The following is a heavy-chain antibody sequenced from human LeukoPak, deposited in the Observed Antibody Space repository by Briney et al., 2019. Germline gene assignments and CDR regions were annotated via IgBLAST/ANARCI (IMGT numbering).Heavy chain of an antibody. J-gene: IGHJ4*02. D-gene: IGHD2-15*01. CDR1: GFTFSSYS. V-gene: IGHV3-48*01. CDR2: ISSSSSTI. CDR3: ARVYSTIYADYGDY. Sequence: GGSLRLSCAASGFTFSSYSMNWVRQAPGKGLEWVSYISSSSSTIYYADSVKGRFTISRDNAKNSLYLQMNSLRAEDTAVYYCARVYSTIYADYGDYWGQGTLVTVSS.